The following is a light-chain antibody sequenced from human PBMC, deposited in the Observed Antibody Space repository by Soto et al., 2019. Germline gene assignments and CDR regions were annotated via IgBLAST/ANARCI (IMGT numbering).Light chain of an antibody. CDR1: SSDVGAYNY. CDR2: DVT. CDR3: ISYTTSSTLV. Sequence: QSALTQPASVSGSPGQSITISCTGTSSDVGAYNYVTWYQLPPGKAPKLMIYDVTYRPSGVSNRFSDSKSGNTASLTISGLQAEDEADYYCISYTTSSTLVFGGGTKVTVL. V-gene: IGLV2-14*03. J-gene: IGLJ2*01.